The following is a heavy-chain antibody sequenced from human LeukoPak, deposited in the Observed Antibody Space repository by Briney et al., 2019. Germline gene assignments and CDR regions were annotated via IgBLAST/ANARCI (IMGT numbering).Heavy chain of an antibody. J-gene: IGHJ4*02. Sequence: GGYLRLPCAASGFTFSDYYMSWIRQAPGKGLEWVSYISTSGSTIYYADSVKGRFTISRDNAKNSLNLQMNSLRAEDTAVYYCARGSPVAGDYFDYWGQGTLVTVSS. CDR3: ARGSPVAGDYFDY. CDR1: GFTFSDYY. D-gene: IGHD6-19*01. V-gene: IGHV3-11*04. CDR2: ISTSGSTI.